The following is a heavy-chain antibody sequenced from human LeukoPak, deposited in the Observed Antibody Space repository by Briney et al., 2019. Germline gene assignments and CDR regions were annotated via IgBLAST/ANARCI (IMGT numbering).Heavy chain of an antibody. CDR1: GFTFSSCG. Sequence: KAGGSLRLSCAASGFTFSSCGFNWVRQAPGKGLEWVSSIGPTGTDRYYADSVRGRFTISRDNAKNSMYLQMDSLRDEDTAVYYCATETIGRHYDYWGQGTLLTGSS. CDR3: ATETIGRHYDY. V-gene: IGHV3-21*01. J-gene: IGHJ4*02. CDR2: IGPTGTDR. D-gene: IGHD1-14*01.